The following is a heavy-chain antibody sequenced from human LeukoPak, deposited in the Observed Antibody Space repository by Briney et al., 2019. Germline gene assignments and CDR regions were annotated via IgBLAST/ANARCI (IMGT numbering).Heavy chain of an antibody. CDR3: ARGSTIDY. Sequence: CKASXYTFXSYIISWVRQAPGQGVEWMGWINAYNGNTDYAQRVQGRVTITTDTSTRTAYMELRSLRSDDTAVYYCARGSTIDYWGQGTLVTVSS. CDR1: XYTFXSYI. J-gene: IGHJ4*02. CDR2: INAYNGNT. D-gene: IGHD6-6*01. V-gene: IGHV1-18*01.